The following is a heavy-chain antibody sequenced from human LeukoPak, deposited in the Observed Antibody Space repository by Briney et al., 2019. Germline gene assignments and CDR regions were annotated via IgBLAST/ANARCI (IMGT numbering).Heavy chain of an antibody. CDR3: ARGYYDFWSGYRAGFFDY. V-gene: IGHV3-73*01. Sequence: PGGSLRLSCAASGFTFSGSAMHWVRQASGKGLEWVGRIRSKAHSYATAYAASVKGRFTISRDNAKNSLYLQMNSLRAEDTAVYYCARGYYDFWSGYRAGFFDYWGQGTLVTVSS. CDR1: GFTFSGSA. D-gene: IGHD3-3*01. J-gene: IGHJ4*02. CDR2: IRSKAHSYAT.